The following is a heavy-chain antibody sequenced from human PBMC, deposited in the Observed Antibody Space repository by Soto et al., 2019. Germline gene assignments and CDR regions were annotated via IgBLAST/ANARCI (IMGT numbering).Heavy chain of an antibody. Sequence: QVQLVESGGGVVQPGRSLRLSCAASGFTFSSYGMHWVRQAPGKGLEWVAVISYDGSNKYYADSVKGRFTISRDNSKNTLYLQMNSLRAEDTAVYYCAKDEDIVVVPAAIGAFDIWGQGTMVTVSS. CDR3: AKDEDIVVVPAAIGAFDI. CDR1: GFTFSSYG. J-gene: IGHJ3*02. V-gene: IGHV3-30*18. D-gene: IGHD2-2*01. CDR2: ISYDGSNK.